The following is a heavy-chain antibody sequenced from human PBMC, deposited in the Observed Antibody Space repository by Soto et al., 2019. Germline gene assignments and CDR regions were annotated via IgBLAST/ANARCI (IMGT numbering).Heavy chain of an antibody. CDR2: ISANNGNT. CDR3: ARDGGGQARFDP. CDR1: GYTFTSYG. J-gene: IGHJ5*02. V-gene: IGHV1-18*01. Sequence: QVQLVQSGAEVQKPGASVKFSCKASGYTFTSYGISWVRHGPGQGLEWMGWISANNGNTNYAQKLQGRVTMTTDTPTSKAYMEVRSLTSADTAVYYYARDGGGQARFDPWGQGSLVTVS. D-gene: IGHD2-15*01.